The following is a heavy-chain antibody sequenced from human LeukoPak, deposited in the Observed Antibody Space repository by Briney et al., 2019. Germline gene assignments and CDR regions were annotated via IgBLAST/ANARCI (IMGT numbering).Heavy chain of an antibody. CDR1: GGSISSYY. CDR2: MYTSGST. CDR3: AISMTTVSYFDY. Sequence: PSETLSLTCTVSGGSISSYYWSWIRQPAGKGLEWIGRMYTSGSTNYNPSLKRRVTMSVDTSKNQFSLKLSSVTAADTAVYYCAISMTTVSYFDYWGQGTLVTVSS. J-gene: IGHJ4*02. D-gene: IGHD4-11*01. V-gene: IGHV4-4*07.